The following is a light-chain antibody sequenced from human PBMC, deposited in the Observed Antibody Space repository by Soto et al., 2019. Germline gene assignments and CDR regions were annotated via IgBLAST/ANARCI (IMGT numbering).Light chain of an antibody. CDR1: QSVRSS. CDR2: DAS. CDR3: QQRSNWPPEVT. V-gene: IGKV3-11*01. J-gene: IGKJ3*01. Sequence: EIVLTQSPDTLSLSPGERATLSCRASQSVRSSLAWYQQKPGQAPRLLIYDASNRATGIPARFSGSGSGTVFTLTISSLDPEDFAVYYCQQRSNWPPEVTFGPGTKVDIK.